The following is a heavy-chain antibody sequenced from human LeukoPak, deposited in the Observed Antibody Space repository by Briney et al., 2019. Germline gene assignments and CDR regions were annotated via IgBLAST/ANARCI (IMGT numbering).Heavy chain of an antibody. V-gene: IGHV4-61*08. CDR1: GFSLSTGGMG. CDR3: ARLGGNSWVDY. CDR2: IYYSGST. D-gene: IGHD4-23*01. J-gene: IGHJ4*02. Sequence: SGPTLVNPTQTLTLTCTFSGFSLSTGGMGVGWIRQPPGKALEWIGYIYYSGSTNYNPSLKSRVTISVDTSKNQFSLKLSSVTAADTAVYYCARLGGNSWVDYWGQGTLVTVSS.